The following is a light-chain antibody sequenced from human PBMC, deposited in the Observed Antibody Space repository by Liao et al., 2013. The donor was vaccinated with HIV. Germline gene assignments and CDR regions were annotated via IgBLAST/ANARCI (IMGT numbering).Light chain of an antibody. Sequence: SYELTQPPSVSVAPGKTARIACGGNDIENKSVHWYQQKPGQAPVLLIYFDSDRPSGIPERFSGSNSGNTATLTISRVEAGDEGDYFCQVWDTSSAHQVVFGGGTKLTVL. J-gene: IGLJ2*01. CDR2: FDS. CDR1: DIENKS. V-gene: IGLV3-21*01. CDR3: QVWDTSSAHQVV.